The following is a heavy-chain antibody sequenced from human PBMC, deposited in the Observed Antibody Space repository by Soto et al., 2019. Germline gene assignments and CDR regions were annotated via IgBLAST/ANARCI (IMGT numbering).Heavy chain of an antibody. CDR1: GYTFTSYG. CDR3: ARCGDIVVVPVYGMDV. V-gene: IGHV1-18*01. J-gene: IGHJ6*02. Sequence: ASVKVSCKASGYTFTSYGISWVRQAPGQGLEWMGWISAYNGNTNYAQKLQGRVTMTTDTSTSTAYMELRSLRSDDTAVYHCARCGDIVVVPVYGMDVWGQGTTVTVSS. D-gene: IGHD2-2*01. CDR2: ISAYNGNT.